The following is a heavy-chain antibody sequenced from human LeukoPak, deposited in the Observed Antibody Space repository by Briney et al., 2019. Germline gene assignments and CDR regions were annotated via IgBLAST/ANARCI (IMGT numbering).Heavy chain of an antibody. V-gene: IGHV4-59*01. CDR3: ARSIVGATIMDY. D-gene: IGHD1-26*01. Sequence: PSETLSLTCTVSGGSISSYYWSWIRQPPGKGPEWIGYIYYSGSTNYNPSLKSRVTISVDTSKNQFSLKLSSVTAADTAVYYCARSIVGATIMDYWGQGTLVTVSS. CDR2: IYYSGST. CDR1: GGSISSYY. J-gene: IGHJ4*02.